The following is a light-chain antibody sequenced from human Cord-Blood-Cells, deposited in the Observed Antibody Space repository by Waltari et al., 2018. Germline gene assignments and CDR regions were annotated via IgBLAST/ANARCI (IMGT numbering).Light chain of an antibody. V-gene: IGKV4-1*01. CDR3: QQYYSTPHT. J-gene: IGKJ2*01. CDR1: LSVLYGSNNKNY. CDR2: WAS. Sequence: SVLTRSPDSLVVSLGERAAMYCNSSLSVLYGSNNKNYLAWYQQKPGQPPKLLIYWASTRESGVPDRFSGSGSGTDFTLTISSLQAEDVAVYYCQQYYSTPHTFGQGTKLEIK.